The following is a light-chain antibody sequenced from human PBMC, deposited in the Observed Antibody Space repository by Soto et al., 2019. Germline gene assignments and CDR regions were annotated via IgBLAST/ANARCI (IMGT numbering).Light chain of an antibody. CDR2: GAS. Sequence: EIVLTQSLGTLSLSPGERAPLSSRASQSVGCSYLACYREKPGQGPRLPLYGASRRVTDIPDSFSGSGSGTDFALTIRRRQPDDFAVYYRQQSSSFMYTFAQGTKLEIK. J-gene: IGKJ2*01. CDR1: QSVGCSY. V-gene: IGKV3-20*01. CDR3: QQSSSFMYT.